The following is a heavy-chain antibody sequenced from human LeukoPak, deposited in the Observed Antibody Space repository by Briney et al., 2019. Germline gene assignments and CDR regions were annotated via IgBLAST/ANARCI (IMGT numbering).Heavy chain of an antibody. J-gene: IGHJ4*02. Sequence: PGGSLRLSCAASGFTFSSYSMNCVRQAPGKGLEWVSSISSSSSYIYYADSVKGRFTISRDNAKNSLYLQMNSLRAEDTAVYYCARSVPAVTNFDFDYWGQGTLVTVSS. CDR2: ISSSSSYI. CDR1: GFTFSSYS. V-gene: IGHV3-21*01. D-gene: IGHD2-2*01. CDR3: ARSVPAVTNFDFDY.